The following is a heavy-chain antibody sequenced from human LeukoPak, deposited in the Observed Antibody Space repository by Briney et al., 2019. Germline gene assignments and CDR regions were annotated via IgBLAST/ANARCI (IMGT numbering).Heavy chain of an antibody. J-gene: IGHJ6*02. CDR1: GGXFSSYA. Sequence: SVKVSCKASGGXFSSYAISWVRLAPGQGREWMGRIIPILNIANYAQNFQGRVTIVADESTSTAYMELSSLRSEDTAVYYCARDPHAHLNFLWFGELSGYYYYGMDVWGQGTTVTVSS. CDR3: ARDPHAHLNFLWFGELSGYYYYGMDV. V-gene: IGHV1-69*04. CDR2: IIPILNIA. D-gene: IGHD3-10*01.